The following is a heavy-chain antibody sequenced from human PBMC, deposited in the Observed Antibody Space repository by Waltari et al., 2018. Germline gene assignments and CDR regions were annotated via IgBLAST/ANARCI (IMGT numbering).Heavy chain of an antibody. J-gene: IGHJ4*02. CDR3: ARADYDSSGYYWGAQYYFDY. D-gene: IGHD3-22*01. V-gene: IGHV4-38-2*01. CDR1: GYSINSGYY. Sequence: QVQLQESGPGLVKPSETLSLTCAVSGYSINSGYYWGWIRQSPGKGLEWIGSIYHIGSTYYNPSLKSRVTISVDTSKNQFSLKLSSVTAADTAVYYCARADYDSSGYYWGAQYYFDYWGQGTLVTVSS. CDR2: IYHIGST.